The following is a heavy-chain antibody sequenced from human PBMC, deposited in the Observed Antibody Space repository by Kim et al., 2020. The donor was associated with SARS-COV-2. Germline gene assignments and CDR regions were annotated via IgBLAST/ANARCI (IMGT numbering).Heavy chain of an antibody. CDR2: ISSSSSTI. CDR1: GFTFSSYS. D-gene: IGHD5-18*01. Sequence: GGSLRLSCAASGFTFSSYSMNWVRQAPGKGLEWVSYISSSSSTIYYADSVKGRFTISRDNAKNSLYLQMNSLRDEDTAVYYCARPRGYSYGWSYQLDYWGQGTLVTVSS. V-gene: IGHV3-48*02. CDR3: ARPRGYSYGWSYQLDY. J-gene: IGHJ4*02.